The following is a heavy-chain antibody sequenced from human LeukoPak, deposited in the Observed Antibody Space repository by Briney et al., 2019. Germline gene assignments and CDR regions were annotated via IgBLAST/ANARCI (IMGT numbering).Heavy chain of an antibody. J-gene: IGHJ4*02. CDR2: ITSTSSPM. CDR3: ARKSGSSGYPFDY. D-gene: IGHD3-22*01. Sequence: GGSLRLSCAASGFSFSSYSMNWVRQAPGKGLEWVSYITSTSSPMYYADGVKGRFAISRDNVKNSLYLQMNSLRAEDTAVYYCARKSGSSGYPFDYWGQGTLVTVSS. CDR1: GFSFSSYS. V-gene: IGHV3-48*01.